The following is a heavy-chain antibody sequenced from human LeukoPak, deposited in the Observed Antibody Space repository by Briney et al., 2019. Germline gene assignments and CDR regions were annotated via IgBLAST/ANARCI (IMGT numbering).Heavy chain of an antibody. Sequence: SETLSLTRTVSGGSVSSYYWSWMRQSPGEGLKWIGCVYYSGSTNYNPALKSRVTISLDTSENQFSLKLSSVTAADTAVYYCAREANSPTARYWYFDLWGRGTQVTVSS. CDR2: VYYSGST. J-gene: IGHJ2*01. D-gene: IGHD2-21*01. CDR1: GGSVSSYY. V-gene: IGHV4-59*02. CDR3: AREANSPTARYWYFDL.